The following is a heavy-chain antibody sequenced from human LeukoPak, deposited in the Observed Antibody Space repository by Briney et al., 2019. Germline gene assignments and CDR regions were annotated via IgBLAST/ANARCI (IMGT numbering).Heavy chain of an antibody. CDR2: ISYDGSNK. J-gene: IGHJ4*02. D-gene: IGHD5-12*01. CDR1: GFTFSSYG. Sequence: GGSLRLSCAASGFTFSSYGMHWVRQAPGKGLEWVAVISYDGSNKYYADSVKGRFTISRDNSKNTLYLQMNSLRAGDTAVYYCAKDLEYSGYEIDYWGQGTLVTVSS. V-gene: IGHV3-30*18. CDR3: AKDLEYSGYEIDY.